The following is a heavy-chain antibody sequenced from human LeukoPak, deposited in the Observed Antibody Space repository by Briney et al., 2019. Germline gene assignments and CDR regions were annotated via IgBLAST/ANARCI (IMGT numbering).Heavy chain of an antibody. Sequence: QPGRSLRLSCAASGFTFSSYGMHWVRQAPGKGLEWVAVIWYDGSNKYYADSVKGRFTISRDNAKNSLYLQMNSLRAEDTAVYYCARVSYYDFWSGTIHYFDYWGQGTLVTVSS. V-gene: IGHV3-33*01. J-gene: IGHJ4*02. CDR3: ARVSYYDFWSGTIHYFDY. CDR2: IWYDGSNK. CDR1: GFTFSSYG. D-gene: IGHD3-3*01.